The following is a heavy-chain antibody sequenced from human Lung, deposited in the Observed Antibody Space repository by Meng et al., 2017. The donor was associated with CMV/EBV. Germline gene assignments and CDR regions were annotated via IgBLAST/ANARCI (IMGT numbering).Heavy chain of an antibody. Sequence: GEXLKISCAASGFTFSSHWMCWVRQAPGKGLEWVANIKADGSEKYYVDSVKGRFTVSRDNAKKSLYLQMNSMRAEDTAVYYCACNSGDCWGQGTLVTVSS. V-gene: IGHV3-7*01. CDR1: GFTFSSHW. CDR3: ACNSGDC. D-gene: IGHD3-10*01. CDR2: IKADGSEK. J-gene: IGHJ4*02.